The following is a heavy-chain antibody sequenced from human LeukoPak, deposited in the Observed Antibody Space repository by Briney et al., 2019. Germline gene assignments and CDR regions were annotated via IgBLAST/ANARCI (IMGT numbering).Heavy chain of an antibody. CDR1: GFTFSNYA. Sequence: PGGSLRLSCAASGFTFSNYAMHWVRQAPGKGLEWVSAISGSGGSTYYADSVKGRFTISRDNSKNTLYLQMNSLRAEDTAVYYCAKEGGGGSGYYPFDYWGQGTLVTVSS. V-gene: IGHV3-23*01. CDR2: ISGSGGST. CDR3: AKEGGGGSGYYPFDY. J-gene: IGHJ4*02. D-gene: IGHD3-22*01.